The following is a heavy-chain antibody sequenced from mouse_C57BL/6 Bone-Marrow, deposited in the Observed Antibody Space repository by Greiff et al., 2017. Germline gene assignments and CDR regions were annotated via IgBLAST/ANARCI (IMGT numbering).Heavy chain of an antibody. V-gene: IGHV5-17*01. D-gene: IGHD1-1*01. Sequence: EVKLVESGGGLVKPGGSLKLSCAASGFTFSDYGMHWVRQAPEKGLEWVAYISSGSSTIYYADTVKGRFTISRDNAKNTLFLQMTSLRSEDTAMYYCARSIYYGSSYDYAMDYWGQGTSVTVS. CDR1: GFTFSDYG. CDR2: ISSGSSTI. CDR3: ARSIYYGSSYDYAMDY. J-gene: IGHJ4*01.